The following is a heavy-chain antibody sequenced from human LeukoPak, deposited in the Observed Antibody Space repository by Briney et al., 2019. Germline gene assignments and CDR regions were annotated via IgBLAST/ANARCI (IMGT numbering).Heavy chain of an antibody. CDR3: ASSDGSGSYYNLDAFDI. CDR1: RGPFRTYT. CDR2: VIPLFGTA. D-gene: IGHD3-10*01. J-gene: IGHJ3*02. Sequence: PGKGSPKGFRGPFRTYTLSWGRAGPGQRVWWGGGVIPLFGTANYAQKFQGRVTITADKSTSTAYMELSSLRSEDTAVYYCASSDGSGSYYNLDAFDIWGQGTMVTVSS. V-gene: IGHV1-69*06.